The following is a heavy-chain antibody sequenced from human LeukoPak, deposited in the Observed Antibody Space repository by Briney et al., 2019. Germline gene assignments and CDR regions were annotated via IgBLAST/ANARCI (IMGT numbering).Heavy chain of an antibody. CDR2: ISGSGGST. CDR1: GFTFSSYG. D-gene: IGHD1-26*01. CDR3: ARDRGSYGPDY. V-gene: IGHV3-23*01. Sequence: GGTLRLSCAASGFTFSSYGMSWVRQAPGKGLEWVSAISGSGGSTYYADSVKGRFTISRDNSKNTLYLQMNSLRAEDTAVYYCARDRGSYGPDYWGQGTLVTVSS. J-gene: IGHJ4*02.